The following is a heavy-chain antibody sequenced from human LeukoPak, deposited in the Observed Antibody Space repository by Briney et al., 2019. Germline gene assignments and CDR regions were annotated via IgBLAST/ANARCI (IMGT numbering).Heavy chain of an antibody. Sequence: GGSLRLSCTASGFTFSSYSMNWVRQAPGKGLEWVSPISSSSSYIYYADSVKGRFTISRDNAKNSLFLQMNSLRAEDTAVYFCARDYHVGGYSYNDAFDIWGQGTMVTVSS. CDR3: ARDYHVGGYSYNDAFDI. CDR1: GFTFSSYS. D-gene: IGHD5-18*01. V-gene: IGHV3-21*01. J-gene: IGHJ3*02. CDR2: ISSSSSYI.